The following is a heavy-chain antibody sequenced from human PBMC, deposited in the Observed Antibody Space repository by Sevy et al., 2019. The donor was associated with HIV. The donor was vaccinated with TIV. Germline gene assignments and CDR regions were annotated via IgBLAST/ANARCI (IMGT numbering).Heavy chain of an antibody. CDR3: ARGVGAPDY. V-gene: IGHV4-39*01. CDR2: IHYSGTT. CDR1: GGSISSSSYC. Sequence: SETLSLTYSVSGGSISSSSYCWGWIRQPPGKGLEWIASIHYSGTTYYSPSLMSRLTISIDTSKNQFSLKVSSVTAADSAVYYCARGVGAPDYWGQGTLVTVSS. D-gene: IGHD1-26*01. J-gene: IGHJ4*02.